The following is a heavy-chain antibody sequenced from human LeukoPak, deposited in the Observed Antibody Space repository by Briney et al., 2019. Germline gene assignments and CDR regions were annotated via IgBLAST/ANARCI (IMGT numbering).Heavy chain of an antibody. J-gene: IGHJ4*02. CDR3: ARVVHYGSGPAVG. Sequence: PGGSLRLSCAASGFTFDDYAMHWVRQAPGKGLEWVSGISWNSGSIGYADSVKGRFTISRDNAKNSLYLQMNSLRAEDTAVYYCARVVHYGSGPAVGWGQGTLVTVSS. D-gene: IGHD3-10*01. CDR1: GFTFDDYA. CDR2: ISWNSGSI. V-gene: IGHV3-9*01.